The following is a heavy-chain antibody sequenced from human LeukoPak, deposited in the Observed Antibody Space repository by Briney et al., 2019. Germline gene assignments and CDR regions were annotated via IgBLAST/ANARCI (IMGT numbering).Heavy chain of an antibody. CDR3: ARDLHYAFDI. J-gene: IGHJ3*02. Sequence: GGSLRLSCEASGFTFSTYSMNWVRQAPGKGLEWVSYITNSANSITYADSVKGRFTISRDNAKNSLSLQMSSLKDEDTAVYYCARDLHYAFDIGGQGTMVTVSS. CDR1: GFTFSTYS. CDR2: ITNSANSI. V-gene: IGHV3-48*02.